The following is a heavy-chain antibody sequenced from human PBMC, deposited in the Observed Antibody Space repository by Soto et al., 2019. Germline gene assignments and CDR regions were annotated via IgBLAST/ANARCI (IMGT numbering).Heavy chain of an antibody. Sequence: EVQLVESGGGLVQPGGSLKLSCAASGFIFSGSAIHWVRQASGKGLEWVGRIRTKPKSYATGYATSVKGRFTISRDDSKSTAYLQMTSLKAEDTAVYYCTRLPLDVGGVWGQGTTVTVSS. CDR1: GFIFSGSA. D-gene: IGHD5-12*01. CDR2: IRTKPKSYAT. J-gene: IGHJ6*02. V-gene: IGHV3-73*02. CDR3: TRLPLDVGGV.